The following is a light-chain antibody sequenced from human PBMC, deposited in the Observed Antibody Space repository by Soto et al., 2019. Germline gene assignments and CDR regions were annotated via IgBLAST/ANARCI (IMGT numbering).Light chain of an antibody. CDR1: SSNIGAGYD. CDR2: GNS. J-gene: IGLJ2*01. V-gene: IGLV1-40*01. CDR3: QSYDSSLSGSV. Sequence: QSVPTQPPSVSGAPGQRVTISCTGSSSNIGAGYDVHWYQQLPGTAPKLLIYGNSNRPSGVPDRFSGSKSGTSASLAITGLQAEDGADYYCQSYDSSLSGSVFGGGTKLTVL.